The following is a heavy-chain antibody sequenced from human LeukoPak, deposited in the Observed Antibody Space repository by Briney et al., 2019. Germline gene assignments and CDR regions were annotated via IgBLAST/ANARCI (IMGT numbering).Heavy chain of an antibody. Sequence: GGSLRLSCAASGFTFSSYDMHWVRQATGKGLEWVSAIGTAGDTYYPGSVKGRFTISRENAKNSLYLQMNSLRAGDTAVYYCARGIPRTYYYDSSGYYQPQAFDYWGQGTLVTVSS. CDR2: IGTAGDT. J-gene: IGHJ4*02. D-gene: IGHD3-22*01. V-gene: IGHV3-13*01. CDR1: GFTFSSYD. CDR3: ARGIPRTYYYDSSGYYQPQAFDY.